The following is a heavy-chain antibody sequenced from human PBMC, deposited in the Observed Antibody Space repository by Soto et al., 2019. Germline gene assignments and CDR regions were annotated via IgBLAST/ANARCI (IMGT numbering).Heavy chain of an antibody. Sequence: EEQLVESGGGLAQPGGSLRLSCVASGFTFTTYWMSWVRQAPGKGLEWVANIRQDGGAQYYVDSVKGRFTISRDNAKNSVYLQMTSLRAEDTAIYYCARTPGVITVISAFDHWGQGTPVTVSS. D-gene: IGHD3-22*01. V-gene: IGHV3-7*03. CDR1: GFTFTTYW. J-gene: IGHJ4*02. CDR3: ARTPGVITVISAFDH. CDR2: IRQDGGAQ.